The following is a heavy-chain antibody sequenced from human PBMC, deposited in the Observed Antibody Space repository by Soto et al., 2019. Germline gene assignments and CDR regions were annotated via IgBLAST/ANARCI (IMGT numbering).Heavy chain of an antibody. CDR2: ISSSSSYI. Sequence: GGSLRLSCAASGFTFSSYRMNWFRQAPVKGLEWVSSISSSSSYIYYADSVKGRFTIPRDNAKNSLYLQMNSLRAEDTAVYYCAREGIAAAAGSYYYYGMDVWGQGTTVTVSS. CDR3: AREGIAAAAGSYYYYGMDV. D-gene: IGHD6-13*01. CDR1: GFTFSSYR. V-gene: IGHV3-21*01. J-gene: IGHJ6*02.